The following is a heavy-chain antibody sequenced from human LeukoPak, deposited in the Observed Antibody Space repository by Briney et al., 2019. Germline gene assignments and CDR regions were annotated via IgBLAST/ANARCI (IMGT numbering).Heavy chain of an antibody. CDR2: IKEDGGRK. CDR1: GLTFRSSW. Sequence: PGGSLRLSCAASGLTFRSSWMRWVRQPPGKGLEWVANIKEDGGRKHYVDSVGGRFTISRDNTKNSLYLQMNSLRAEDTAVYYCARDSVASGSLDYWGQGALVTVSS. D-gene: IGHD3-10*01. V-gene: IGHV3-7*01. CDR3: ARDSVASGSLDY. J-gene: IGHJ4*02.